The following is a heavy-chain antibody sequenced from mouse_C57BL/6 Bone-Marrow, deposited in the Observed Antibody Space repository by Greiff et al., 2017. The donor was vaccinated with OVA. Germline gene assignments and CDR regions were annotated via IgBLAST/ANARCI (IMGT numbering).Heavy chain of an antibody. CDR1: GYSFTDYN. J-gene: IGHJ4*01. CDR2: INPNYGTT. D-gene: IGHD1-1*01. CDR3: ARSSYGSSPPYYAMDY. Sequence: VQLQQSGPELVKPGASVKISCKASGYSFTDYNMNWVKQSNGKSLEWIGVINPNYGTTSYNQKFKGKAKLTVDQSYSTAYMKLNCLTLEDSAVYYCARSSYGSSPPYYAMDYWGQGTSVTVSS. V-gene: IGHV1-39*01.